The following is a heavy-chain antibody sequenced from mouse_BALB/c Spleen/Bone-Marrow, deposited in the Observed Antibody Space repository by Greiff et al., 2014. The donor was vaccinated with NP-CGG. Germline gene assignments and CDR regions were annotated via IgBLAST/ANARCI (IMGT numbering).Heavy chain of an antibody. V-gene: IGHV14-3*02. CDR2: IDPANGNT. Sequence: DVQLVESGAELVKPGASVKLSCTASGFNIKDTYMHWVKQRPEQGLEWIGRIDPANGNTKYDPKFQGKATITADTSSNTVYLQLSSLTSEDTAVYYCALYYDYDVGYWGQGTTLTVSS. CDR3: ALYYDYDVGY. J-gene: IGHJ2*01. D-gene: IGHD2-4*01. CDR1: GFNIKDTY.